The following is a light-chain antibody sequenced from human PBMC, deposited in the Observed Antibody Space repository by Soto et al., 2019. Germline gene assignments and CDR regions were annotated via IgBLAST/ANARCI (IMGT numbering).Light chain of an antibody. CDR3: QQNYTTPIT. J-gene: IGKJ1*01. Sequence: DIQMTQSPSSLSASVGDRVTITCRASQSIKNYLNWYQQKPGKDPKLLIYAASSLQSGVRSRFSGSGSGKEFTLTISTLPADYFATYFCQQNYTTPITFGQGTKVEIK. CDR2: AAS. CDR1: QSIKNY. V-gene: IGKV1-39*01.